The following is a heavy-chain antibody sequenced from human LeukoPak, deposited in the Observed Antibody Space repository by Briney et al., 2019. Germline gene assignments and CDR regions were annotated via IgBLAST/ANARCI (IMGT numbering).Heavy chain of an antibody. D-gene: IGHD3-22*01. CDR3: AADLTGGYYDSSDFDY. Sequence: SVEVSCKASGFTFTSSAMQWVRQARGQRLEWIGWIVVGSGNTNYAQKFQERVTITRDMSTSTAYMELSSLRSEDTAVYYCAADLTGGYYDSSDFDYWGQGTLVTVSS. J-gene: IGHJ4*02. CDR1: GFTFTSSA. CDR2: IVVGSGNT. V-gene: IGHV1-58*02.